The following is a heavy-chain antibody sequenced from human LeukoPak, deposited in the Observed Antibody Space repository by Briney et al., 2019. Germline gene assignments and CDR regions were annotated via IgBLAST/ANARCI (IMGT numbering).Heavy chain of an antibody. V-gene: IGHV4-39*07. CDR2: INHSGST. J-gene: IGHJ5*02. CDR3: ASTEYYDILDGLDP. Sequence: SETLSLTCTVSGGSISSSSYYWSWIRQPPGKGLEWIGKINHSGSTNYNPSLKSRVTISVDTSKNQFSLKLSSVTAADTAVYYCASTEYYDILDGLDPWGQGTLVTVSS. D-gene: IGHD3-9*01. CDR1: GGSISSSSYY.